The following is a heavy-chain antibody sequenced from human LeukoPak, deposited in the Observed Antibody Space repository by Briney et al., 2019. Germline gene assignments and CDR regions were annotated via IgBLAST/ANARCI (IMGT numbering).Heavy chain of an antibody. Sequence: GGSLRLSCAASGFTVSNNYMNWVRQAPGKGLEWVSVIYSGGSTYYADSVKGRFAISRDNSNNTLYLQMNSLRAEDRAVYYCARDLGAYYDSSGEASLWGQGTLVTVSS. D-gene: IGHD3-22*01. CDR1: GFTVSNNY. CDR2: IYSGGST. J-gene: IGHJ4*02. V-gene: IGHV3-66*01. CDR3: ARDLGAYYDSSGEASL.